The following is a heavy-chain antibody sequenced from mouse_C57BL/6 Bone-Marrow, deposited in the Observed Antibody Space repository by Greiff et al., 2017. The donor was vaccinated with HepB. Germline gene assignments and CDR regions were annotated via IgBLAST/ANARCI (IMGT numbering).Heavy chain of an antibody. Sequence: VQLQQSGAELARPGASVKLSCKASGYTFTSYGISWVKQRTGQGLEWIGEIYPRSGNTYYNEKFKGKATLTADKSSSTAYMELLSLTSEDAAVYFCARGAGTVFAYWGQGTLVTVSA. V-gene: IGHV1-81*01. CDR3: ARGAGTVFAY. CDR1: GYTFTSYG. D-gene: IGHD4-1*01. CDR2: IYPRSGNT. J-gene: IGHJ3*01.